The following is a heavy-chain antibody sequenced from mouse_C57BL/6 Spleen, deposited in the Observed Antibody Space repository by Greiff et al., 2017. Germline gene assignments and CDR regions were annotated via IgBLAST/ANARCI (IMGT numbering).Heavy chain of an antibody. CDR1: GFSLTSYG. CDR2: LWSGGST. Sequence: QVQLQQSGPGLVQPSQSLSITCTVSGFSLTSYGVHWVRQSPGKGLEWLGVLWSGGSTDYNAAFITRLSISKDYSKSQVFFKMNSLQADDTALYCCVRNGGYSNYFFAYWGQGTLVTVSA. CDR3: VRNGGYSNYFFAY. J-gene: IGHJ3*01. D-gene: IGHD2-5*01. V-gene: IGHV2-2*01.